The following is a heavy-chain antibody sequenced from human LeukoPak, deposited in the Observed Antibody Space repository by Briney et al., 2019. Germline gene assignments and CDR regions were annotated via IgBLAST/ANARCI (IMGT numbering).Heavy chain of an antibody. J-gene: IGHJ3*02. CDR2: IKTKTDGGTT. Sequence: TGGSLRLSCAASGFTFSSYSMNWVRQAPGKGLEWVGRIKTKTDGGTTDYAAPVKGRFTISRDDSKNTLYLQMNSLKTEDTAVYHCTTAAFDIWGQGTMVTVSS. CDR1: GFTFSSYS. CDR3: TTAAFDI. V-gene: IGHV3-15*01.